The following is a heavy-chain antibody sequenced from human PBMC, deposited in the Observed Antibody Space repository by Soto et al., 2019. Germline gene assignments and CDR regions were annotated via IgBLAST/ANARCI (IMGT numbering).Heavy chain of an antibody. CDR2: ISGSGGST. V-gene: IGHV3-23*01. CDR3: ATQPRSGGFGIDV. CDR1: GFTFSSYA. D-gene: IGHD1-26*01. Sequence: EVQLLESGGGLVQPGGSLSLSCAASGFTFSSYAMSWVRQAPGKGLEWVSAISGSGGSTYYADSVKGRFTISRDNSKNTLYLQMNSLRAEDTAVYYCATQPRSGGFGIDVLGQVTTVTVSS. J-gene: IGHJ6*02.